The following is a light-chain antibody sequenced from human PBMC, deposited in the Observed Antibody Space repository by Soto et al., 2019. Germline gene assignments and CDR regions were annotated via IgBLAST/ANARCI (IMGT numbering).Light chain of an antibody. CDR2: EVS. J-gene: IGLJ2*01. CDR3: SSYTSSSTLVV. Sequence: QSVLTQPASVSGSPGQSITISCTGTSSDVGGYNYVSWYQQHPGKAPKLMIYEVSNRPSGVSNRFCGSKSGNTASLTISGLQAEDEADYYCSSYTSSSTLVVFGGGTKLTVL. CDR1: SSDVGGYNY. V-gene: IGLV2-14*01.